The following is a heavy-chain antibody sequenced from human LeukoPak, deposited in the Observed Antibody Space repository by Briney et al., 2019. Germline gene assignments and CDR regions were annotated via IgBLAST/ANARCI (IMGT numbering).Heavy chain of an antibody. Sequence: GGSLRLSCAASGFTFRSYWMRWVRQVPGRGPEWVANVNRDGSETYYLDSVKGRFTISKDNAKNSLYLQMNSLRAEDTALYHCARNNGMDVWGQGTTVIVSS. J-gene: IGHJ6*02. V-gene: IGHV3-7*03. CDR3: ARNNGMDV. CDR2: VNRDGSET. CDR1: GFTFRSYW.